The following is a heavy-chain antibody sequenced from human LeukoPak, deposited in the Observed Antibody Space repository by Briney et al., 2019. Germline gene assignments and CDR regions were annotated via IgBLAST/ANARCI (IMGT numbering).Heavy chain of an antibody. Sequence: SEALSLTCAVYGGSFSGYYWRWIRQPPGKGLEWIGEINHSGRTNYNPSLKSRVTISVDTSKNQFSLKVSSVTAADTAVYYCARGVGLRSDFDIWGQGTMVTVSS. J-gene: IGHJ3*02. V-gene: IGHV4-34*01. CDR2: INHSGRT. CDR1: GGSFSGYY. D-gene: IGHD3-3*01. CDR3: ARGVGLRSDFDI.